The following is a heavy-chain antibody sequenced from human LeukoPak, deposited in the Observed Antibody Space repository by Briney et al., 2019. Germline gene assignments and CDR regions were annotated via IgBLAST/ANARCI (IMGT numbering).Heavy chain of an antibody. CDR3: ARTYCGGDCSFDY. J-gene: IGHJ4*02. CDR2: IYYSEST. Sequence: SETLSLTCTVSGGSIDSNSYYWGWIRQPPGRGPEWIGTIYYSESTYYNPSLKSRVTISVDTSKNQFSLKLSSVTAADTAVYYCARTYCGGDCSFDYWGQGTLVTVSS. D-gene: IGHD2-21*01. V-gene: IGHV4-39*01. CDR1: GGSIDSNSYY.